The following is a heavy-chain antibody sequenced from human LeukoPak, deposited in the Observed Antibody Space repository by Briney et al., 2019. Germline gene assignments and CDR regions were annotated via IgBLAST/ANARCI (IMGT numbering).Heavy chain of an antibody. D-gene: IGHD4-23*01. CDR1: GFTFSSYG. CDR2: ISYDGSNK. V-gene: IGHV3-30*18. CDR3: AKAVPLDHHYGGNTGFDY. Sequence: PGRSLRLSCAASGFTFSSYGMHWVRQAPGKGLEWVAVISYDGSNKYYADSVKGRFTISRDNYKNTLYLQMNSLRAEDTAVYYCAKAVPLDHHYGGNTGFDYWGQGTLVTVSS. J-gene: IGHJ4*02.